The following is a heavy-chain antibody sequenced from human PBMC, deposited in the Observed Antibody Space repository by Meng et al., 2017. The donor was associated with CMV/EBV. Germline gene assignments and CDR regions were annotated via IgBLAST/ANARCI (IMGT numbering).Heavy chain of an antibody. CDR2: IIPILGIA. Sequence: SVKVSCKASGGTFSSYAISWVRQAPGQGLEWMGGIIPILGIANYAQKFQGRVTMTRDTSISTAYMELSRLRSDDTAVYYCASRRGIDRIAARRGWFDPWGQGTLVTVSS. J-gene: IGHJ5*02. CDR3: ASRRGIDRIAARRGWFDP. CDR1: GGTFSSYA. V-gene: IGHV1-69*10. D-gene: IGHD6-6*01.